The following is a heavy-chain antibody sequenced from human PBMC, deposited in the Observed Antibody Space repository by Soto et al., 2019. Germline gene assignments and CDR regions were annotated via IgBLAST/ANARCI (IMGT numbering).Heavy chain of an antibody. V-gene: IGHV1-8*02. Sequence: ASVKVSCKASGYTFTSYDINWVRQATGQGLEWMGWMNPNSGNTGYAQKFQGRVTMTRNTSISTAYMELSSLRSEDTAVYCCARGGVAAAGPSYDYWGQGTMVTVSS. CDR1: GYTFTSYD. CDR3: ARGGVAAAGPSYDY. J-gene: IGHJ4*02. CDR2: MNPNSGNT. D-gene: IGHD6-13*01.